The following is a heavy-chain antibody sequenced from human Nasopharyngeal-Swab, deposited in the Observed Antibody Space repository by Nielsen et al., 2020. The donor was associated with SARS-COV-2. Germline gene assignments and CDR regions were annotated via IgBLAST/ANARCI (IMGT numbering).Heavy chain of an antibody. D-gene: IGHD4-17*01. V-gene: IGHV4-34*01. J-gene: IGHJ6*02. Sequence: SQTLSLTCAVYGGSFSGYYWSWIRQPPGKGLEWIGEINHSGSTNYNPSLKSRVTISVDTSKNQFSLKLSSVTAADTAVYYCARGGGVTTTYYYYGMDVWGQETTVTVSS. CDR2: INHSGST. CDR3: ARGGGVTTTYYYYGMDV. CDR1: GGSFSGYY.